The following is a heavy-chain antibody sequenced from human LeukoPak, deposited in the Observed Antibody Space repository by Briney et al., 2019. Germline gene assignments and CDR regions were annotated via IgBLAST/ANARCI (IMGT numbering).Heavy chain of an antibody. CDR3: ARGAWTSSFDF. D-gene: IGHD6-6*01. J-gene: IGHJ4*02. V-gene: IGHV1-8*01. Sequence: ASVKVSCKASGYTFTSYDINWVRQATGQGLEWMGWMNPNSGNTDYAQNFQGRVTMTRDTSTSTVYMELSSLRSEDTAVYYCARGAWTSSFDFWAQGTLVTVSS. CDR2: MNPNSGNT. CDR1: GYTFTSYD.